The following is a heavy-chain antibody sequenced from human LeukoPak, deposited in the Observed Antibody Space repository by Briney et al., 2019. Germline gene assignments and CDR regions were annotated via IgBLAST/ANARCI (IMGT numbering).Heavy chain of an antibody. CDR1: GFTFSSYS. D-gene: IGHD3-22*01. CDR2: ISSSSSTI. CDR3: ASWDSSGYYCRNFDY. J-gene: IGHJ4*02. Sequence: GGSLRLSCAASGFTFSSYSMNWVRQAPGKGLEWVSYISSSSSTIYYADSVKGRFTISRDNAKNSLYLQMNSLRAEDTAVYYCASWDSSGYYCRNFDYWGQGTLVTVSS. V-gene: IGHV3-48*04.